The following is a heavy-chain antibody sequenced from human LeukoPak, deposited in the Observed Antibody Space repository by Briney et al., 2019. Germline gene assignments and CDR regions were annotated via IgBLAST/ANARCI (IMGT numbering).Heavy chain of an antibody. D-gene: IGHD6-13*01. Sequence: GGSLRLSCAASGFTFSSYAMHWVRQAPGKGLEWVAVISYDGSNKYYADSVKGRFTISRDNSKNTLYLQMNSLRAEDTAVYYCARGEQLVSPFDYWGQGTLVTVPS. J-gene: IGHJ4*02. CDR2: ISYDGSNK. CDR1: GFTFSSYA. V-gene: IGHV3-30-3*01. CDR3: ARGEQLVSPFDY.